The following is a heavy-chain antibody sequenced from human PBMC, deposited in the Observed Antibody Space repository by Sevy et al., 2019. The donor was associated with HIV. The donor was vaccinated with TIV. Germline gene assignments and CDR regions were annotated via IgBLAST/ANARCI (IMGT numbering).Heavy chain of an antibody. D-gene: IGHD6-13*01. CDR2: ISSSGSTI. Sequence: GGSLRLSCAASGFTFSDYYMSWIRQAPGKGLEWVSYISSSGSTIYYADSVKGRFTISRDNAKNSLYLQMNSLRAEDTAVYCCARSVSSSWEPFDYWGQGTLVTVSS. CDR1: GFTFSDYY. CDR3: ARSVSSSWEPFDY. V-gene: IGHV3-11*01. J-gene: IGHJ4*02.